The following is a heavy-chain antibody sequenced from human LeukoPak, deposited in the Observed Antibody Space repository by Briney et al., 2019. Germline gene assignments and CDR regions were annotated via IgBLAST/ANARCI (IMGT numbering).Heavy chain of an antibody. V-gene: IGHV5-51*01. CDR3: VRHLSDITSCPNY. D-gene: IGHD2-2*01. CDR2: IYRGESRT. Sequence: PGESLKISFKGSGCPFSTYWIGWVRPRPGKGVEWMGIIYRGESRTTYSPSFQGQVTISAHQPISTAYLQWRTPNASDTAIYSCVRHLSDITSCPNYWGPGTLITVAS. J-gene: IGHJ4*02. CDR1: GCPFSTYW.